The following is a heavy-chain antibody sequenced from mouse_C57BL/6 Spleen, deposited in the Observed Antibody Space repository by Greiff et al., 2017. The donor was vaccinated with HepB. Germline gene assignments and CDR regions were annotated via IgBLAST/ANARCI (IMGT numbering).Heavy chain of an antibody. CDR1: GYAFSSSW. J-gene: IGHJ3*01. V-gene: IGHV1-82*01. Sequence: QVQLKESGPELVKPGASVKISCKASGYAFSSSWMNWVKQRPGKGLEWIGRIYPGDGDTNYNGKFKGKATLTADKSSSTAYMQLSSLTSEDSAVYFCARRGTAQASFAYWGQGTLVTVSA. D-gene: IGHD3-2*02. CDR2: IYPGDGDT. CDR3: ARRGTAQASFAY.